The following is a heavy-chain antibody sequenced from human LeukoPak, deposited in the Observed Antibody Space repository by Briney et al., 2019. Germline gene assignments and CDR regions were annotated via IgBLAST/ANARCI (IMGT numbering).Heavy chain of an antibody. J-gene: IGHJ4*02. CDR2: ISGGGYYI. V-gene: IGHV3-23*01. D-gene: IGHD3-3*02. CDR1: GFSFSSYA. CDR3: AKNRGTGLAFYDY. Sequence: PGGSLRLSCAASGFSFSSYAMTWVRQAPGRGLAWVSAISGGGYYIYYADSVRGRFTTSRDNSKNTLYLQMTNLRAEDTGLYYCAKNRGTGLAFYDYWGQGTQVTVSS.